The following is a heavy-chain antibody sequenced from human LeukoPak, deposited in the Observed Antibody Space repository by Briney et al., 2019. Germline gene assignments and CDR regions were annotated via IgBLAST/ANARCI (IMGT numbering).Heavy chain of an antibody. CDR2: ISSSSSTI. Sequence: GGSLRLSCAASGFTFSSYSMNWVRQAPGKGLEWVSYISSSSSTIYYADSVKGRFTISRDNAKNSLYPQMNSLRAEDTAVYYCARAGRITMVRGAPTNWFDPWGQGTLVTVSS. V-gene: IGHV3-48*01. CDR1: GFTFSSYS. D-gene: IGHD3-10*01. CDR3: ARAGRITMVRGAPTNWFDP. J-gene: IGHJ5*02.